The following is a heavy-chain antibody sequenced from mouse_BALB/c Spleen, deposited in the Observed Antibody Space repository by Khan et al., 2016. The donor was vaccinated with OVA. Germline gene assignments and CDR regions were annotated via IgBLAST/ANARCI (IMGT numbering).Heavy chain of an antibody. CDR2: ISTYYGDA. CDR3: ASGGGGDRFAY. Sequence: QVQLQQSGAELVRPGVSVKISCKGSGYTFTDFTMHWVRQSHAKSLEWIGVISTYYGDANYNQNFKGKATMTVDKSSNTAYMELASLTSEDSAIYYCASGGGGDRFAYWGQGTLVTVSA. J-gene: IGHJ3*01. CDR1: GYTFTDFT. V-gene: IGHV1S137*01.